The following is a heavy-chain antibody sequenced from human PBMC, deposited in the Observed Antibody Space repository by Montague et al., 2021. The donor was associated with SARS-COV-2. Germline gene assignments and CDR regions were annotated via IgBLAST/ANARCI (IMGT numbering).Heavy chain of an antibody. CDR2: ISSESTYI. V-gene: IGHV3-21*01. J-gene: IGHJ6*02. D-gene: IGHD2-15*01. Sequence: SLRLSCAASGFTFSSFSMNWVRQAPGKRLEWVASISSESTYILYAESVRGRFTVSRDNAQNLLFLRMNSLRAEDTALYYCARFETSKFYSSGVDVWGQGTTVTVPS. CDR1: GFTFSSFS. CDR3: ARFETSKFYSSGVDV.